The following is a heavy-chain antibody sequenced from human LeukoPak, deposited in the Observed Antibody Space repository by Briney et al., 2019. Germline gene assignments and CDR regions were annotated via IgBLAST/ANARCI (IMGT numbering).Heavy chain of an antibody. V-gene: IGHV3-23*01. Sequence: GGSLRLSCAASGFTFSSYVMNWVRQAPGKGLEWVSGISGGGGSTYYADSVKGRFTISRDNSKNTLYLQMNSLRGEDTAVYYCAVRYCSGPCCPQFDYWGQGTLVTVSS. J-gene: IGHJ4*02. CDR2: ISGGGGST. D-gene: IGHD2-2*01. CDR1: GFTFSSYV. CDR3: AVRYCSGPCCPQFDY.